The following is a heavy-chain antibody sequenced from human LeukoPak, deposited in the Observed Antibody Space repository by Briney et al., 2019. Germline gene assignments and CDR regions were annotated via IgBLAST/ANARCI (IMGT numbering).Heavy chain of an antibody. CDR3: ASHEYSSGWYHPYYYYGMDV. J-gene: IGHJ6*02. D-gene: IGHD6-19*01. V-gene: IGHV3-30*03. Sequence: PGGSLRLSCAASGFTFSSYGMHWVRQAPGKGLEWVAVISYDGSNKYYADSVKGRFTISRDNSKNTLYLQMNSLRAEDTAVYYCASHEYSSGWYHPYYYYGMDVWGQGTTVTVSS. CDR1: GFTFSSYG. CDR2: ISYDGSNK.